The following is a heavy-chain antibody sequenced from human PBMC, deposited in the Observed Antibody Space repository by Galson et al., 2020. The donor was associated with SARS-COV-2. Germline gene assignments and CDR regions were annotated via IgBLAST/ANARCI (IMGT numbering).Heavy chain of an antibody. CDR3: ARGYSSGWPDY. Sequence: TGGSLRLSCAASGFTFSSYDMHWVRQATGKGLEWVSAIGTAGDTYYPGSVKGRFTISRENAKNSLYLQMNSLRAGDTAVYYCARGYSSGWPDYWGQGTLVTVSS. CDR2: IGTAGDT. V-gene: IGHV3-13*01. D-gene: IGHD6-19*01. CDR1: GFTFSSYD. J-gene: IGHJ4*02.